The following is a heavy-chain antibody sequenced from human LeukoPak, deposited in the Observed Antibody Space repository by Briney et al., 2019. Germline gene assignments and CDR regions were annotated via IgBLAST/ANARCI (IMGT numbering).Heavy chain of an antibody. CDR3: AKQCGGSDWFDAFDI. D-gene: IGHD6-19*01. J-gene: IGHJ3*02. V-gene: IGHV3-30*18. Sequence: GGSLRLSCAASGFTFSSYSMNWVRQGPGKGLEWVAVISYDGSNKYYADSVKGRFTISRDNSKNTLYLQMNSLRAEDTAVYYCAKQCGGSDWFDAFDIWGQGTMVTVSS. CDR2: ISYDGSNK. CDR1: GFTFSSYS.